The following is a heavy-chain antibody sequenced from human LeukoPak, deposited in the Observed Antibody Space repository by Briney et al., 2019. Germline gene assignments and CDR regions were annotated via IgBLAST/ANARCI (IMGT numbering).Heavy chain of an antibody. V-gene: IGHV4-4*02. CDR3: ARDHQMYYYDSSGYYHY. CDR1: GDSISIGDYR. CDR2: INHSGST. D-gene: IGHD3-22*01. Sequence: SETLSLTCSVSGDSISIGDYRWSWIRQSPGKGLEWIGEINHSGSTNYNPSLKSRVTISVDTSKNQFSLKLSSVTAADTAVYYCARDHQMYYYDSSGYYHYWGQGTLVTVSS. J-gene: IGHJ4*02.